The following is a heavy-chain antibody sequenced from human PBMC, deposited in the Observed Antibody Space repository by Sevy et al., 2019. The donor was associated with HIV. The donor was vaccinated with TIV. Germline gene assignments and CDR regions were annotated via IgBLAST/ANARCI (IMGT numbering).Heavy chain of an antibody. Sequence: GGSLRLSCAGSGFAVSNNCMSWVRQAPGKGLEWVSIIYSSGTTYYADSVKGRFTISRDKSKNTVYLQMSSLRADDTAFYHCARDYSRRPGWFDPWGQGTLVTVSS. J-gene: IGHJ5*02. CDR1: GFAVSNNC. CDR3: ARDYSRRPGWFDP. CDR2: IYSSGTT. D-gene: IGHD6-13*01. V-gene: IGHV3-53*01.